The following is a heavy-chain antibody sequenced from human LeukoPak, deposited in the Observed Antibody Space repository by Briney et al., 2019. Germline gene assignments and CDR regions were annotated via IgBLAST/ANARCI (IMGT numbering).Heavy chain of an antibody. D-gene: IGHD3-22*01. Sequence: GGSLRLSCAASGFTFSSYAMHWVRQAPGKGLEWVAVISYDGSNKYYADSVKGRFTISRDNSKNTLYLQMNSLRAEDTAVYYCAKDLSYDSSGYSYFDYWGQGTLVTVSS. V-gene: IGHV3-30-3*01. CDR1: GFTFSSYA. CDR3: AKDLSYDSSGYSYFDY. J-gene: IGHJ4*02. CDR2: ISYDGSNK.